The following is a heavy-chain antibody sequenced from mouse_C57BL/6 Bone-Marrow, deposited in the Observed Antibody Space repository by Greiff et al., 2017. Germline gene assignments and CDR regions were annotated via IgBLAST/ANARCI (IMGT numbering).Heavy chain of an antibody. J-gene: IGHJ3*01. CDR1: GYTFTSYW. D-gene: IGHD2-12*01. Sequence: QVQLKQPGAELVKPGASVKLSCKASGYTFTSYWMHWVKQRPGQGLEWIGMIHPNSGSTNYNEKFKSKATLTVDKSSSTAYMQLSSLTSEDSAVYYCARECYDGFAYWGQGTLVTVSA. CDR2: IHPNSGST. V-gene: IGHV1-64*01. CDR3: ARECYDGFAY.